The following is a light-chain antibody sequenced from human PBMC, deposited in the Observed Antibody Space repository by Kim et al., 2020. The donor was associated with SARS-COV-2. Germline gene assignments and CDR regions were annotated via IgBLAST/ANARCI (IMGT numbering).Light chain of an antibody. J-gene: IGLJ3*02. CDR3: QGWDSSSDHWV. V-gene: IGLV3-21*04. CDR2: YDY. CDR1: NIGTKT. Sequence: SYELTQPPSVSVAPGETATITCGGNNIGTKTVHWYQQKPGQAPVLVIYYDYDRPSGIPERFSGSNSGNTATLTISRVEAGDEADYYCQGWDSSSDHWVFGGGTQLTVL.